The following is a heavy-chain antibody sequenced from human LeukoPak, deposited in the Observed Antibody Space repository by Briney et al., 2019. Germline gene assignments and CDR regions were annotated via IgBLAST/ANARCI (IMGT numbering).Heavy chain of an antibody. CDR1: GGTFSSYA. D-gene: IGHD3-22*01. CDR3: ARGPITTRSHFDY. V-gene: IGHV1-69*13. CDR2: IIPIFATA. Sequence: GASVKVSCKASGGTFSSYAISWVRQAPGQGLEWMGGIIPIFATANCAQKFQGRVTITADESTSTAYMELSSLRSEDTAVYYCARGPITTRSHFDYWGQGTLVTVSS. J-gene: IGHJ4*02.